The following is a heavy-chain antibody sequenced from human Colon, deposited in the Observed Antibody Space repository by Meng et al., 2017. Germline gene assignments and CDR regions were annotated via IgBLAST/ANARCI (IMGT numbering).Heavy chain of an antibody. CDR1: GGSFSSYY. D-gene: IGHD3-3*02. Sequence: SQTLSLTCAVYGGSFSSYYWSWIRQPPGKGLEWIGEINHSGSINYNPSLKSRVTISVDTSKNQFSLKLSSVTAADTAVYYCARLSGSLLDYDGMDVWGQGTTVTVSS. CDR2: INHSGSI. V-gene: IGHV4-34*01. J-gene: IGHJ6*02. CDR3: ARLSGSLLDYDGMDV.